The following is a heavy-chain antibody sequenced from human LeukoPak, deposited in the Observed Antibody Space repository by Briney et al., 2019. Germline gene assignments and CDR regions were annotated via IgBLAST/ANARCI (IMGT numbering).Heavy chain of an antibody. J-gene: IGHJ4*02. Sequence: SETLSLTCGVSGYSIGSGYYWGWIRQPPGKGLEWIGAIHHSGSNYYNSSLMSRVTISVDTSKNQFSLKLTSVTSADTAVYYCAREGWYYDNSGRQRGYSDHWGQGTLVTVSS. D-gene: IGHD3-22*01. V-gene: IGHV4-38-2*02. CDR1: GYSIGSGYY. CDR2: IHHSGSN. CDR3: AREGWYYDNSGRQRGYSDH.